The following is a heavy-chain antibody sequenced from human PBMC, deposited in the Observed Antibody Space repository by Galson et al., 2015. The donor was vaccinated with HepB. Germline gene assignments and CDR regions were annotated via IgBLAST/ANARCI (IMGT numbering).Heavy chain of an antibody. CDR3: ASPHCSSTSCSPYNWFDP. D-gene: IGHD2-2*01. CDR1: GGTFSSYA. V-gene: IGHV1-69*04. J-gene: IGHJ5*02. CDR2: IIPILGIA. Sequence: SCKASGGTFSSYAISWVRQAPGQGLEWMGRIIPILGIANYAQKFQGRVTITADKSTSTAYMELSSLRSGDTAVYYCASPHCSSTSCSPYNWFDPWGQGTLVTVSS.